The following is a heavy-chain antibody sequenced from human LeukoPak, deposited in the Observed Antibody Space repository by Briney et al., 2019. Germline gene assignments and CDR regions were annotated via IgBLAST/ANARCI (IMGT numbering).Heavy chain of an antibody. CDR2: IYPGDSDT. Sequence: GESLKISCKGSGYSFTSYWIGRVRQMPGKGLEWMGIIYPGDSDTRYSPSFQGQVTISADKSIGTAYLQWSSLKASDTAMYYCARQVSHYDFWSGYYFDPWGQGTLVTVSS. CDR1: GYSFTSYW. D-gene: IGHD3-3*01. V-gene: IGHV5-51*01. J-gene: IGHJ5*02. CDR3: ARQVSHYDFWSGYYFDP.